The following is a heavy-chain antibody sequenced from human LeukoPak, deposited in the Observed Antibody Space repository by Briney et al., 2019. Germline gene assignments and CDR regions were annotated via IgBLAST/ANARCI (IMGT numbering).Heavy chain of an antibody. CDR2: ISNSGNTI. CDR1: GFTFSDYY. Sequence: GGSLRLSCAASGFTFSDYYMSWIRQAPGKGLEWVSYISNSGNTIYYADSVKGRFTISRDNAKNLLYLQMDSLRVEDTAIYYCARDPRTVRIWGQGTLVTVSS. D-gene: IGHD1-1*01. CDR3: ARDPRTVRI. J-gene: IGHJ4*02. V-gene: IGHV3-11*04.